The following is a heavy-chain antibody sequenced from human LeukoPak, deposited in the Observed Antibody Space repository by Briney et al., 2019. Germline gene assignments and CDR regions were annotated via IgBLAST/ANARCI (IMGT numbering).Heavy chain of an antibody. D-gene: IGHD6-13*01. J-gene: IGHJ3*02. CDR3: AKDGQTGSWYPSSAFDI. CDR2: ISGSGGST. Sequence: PGGSLRLSCAASGFTFSSYAMSWVRQAPGKGLEWVSAISGSGGSTYYADSVKGRFTISRDNSKNTLYLQMNSLRAEDTAVYYCAKDGQTGSWYPSSAFDIWGQGTMVTVSS. CDR1: GFTFSSYA. V-gene: IGHV3-23*01.